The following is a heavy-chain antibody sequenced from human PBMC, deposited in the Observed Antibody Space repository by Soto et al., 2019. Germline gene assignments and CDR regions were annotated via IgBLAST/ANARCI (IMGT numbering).Heavy chain of an antibody. CDR1: GFTFSSYE. V-gene: IGHV3-48*03. Sequence: GGSLRLSCAASGFTFSSYEMNWVRQAPGKGLEWVSYISSSGSTIYYADSVKGRFTISRDNAKNSLYLQMNSLRAEDTAVYYCARDNGQWLVKGLDYWGQGTLVTVSS. D-gene: IGHD6-19*01. CDR3: ARDNGQWLVKGLDY. CDR2: ISSSGSTI. J-gene: IGHJ4*02.